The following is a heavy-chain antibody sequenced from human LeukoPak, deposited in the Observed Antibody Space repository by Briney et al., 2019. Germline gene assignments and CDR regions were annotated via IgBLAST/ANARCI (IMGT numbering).Heavy chain of an antibody. CDR2: ISSSSSTI. V-gene: IGHV3-48*04. Sequence: GGSLRLSCAASGFTFSSYSMKWVRQAPGKGLEWVSYISSSSSTIYYADSVKGRFTISRDNAKNSLYLQMNSLRAEDTAVYYCARDSDYVWGSYRLDYWGQGTLVTVSS. J-gene: IGHJ4*02. CDR1: GFTFSSYS. CDR3: ARDSDYVWGSYRLDY. D-gene: IGHD3-16*02.